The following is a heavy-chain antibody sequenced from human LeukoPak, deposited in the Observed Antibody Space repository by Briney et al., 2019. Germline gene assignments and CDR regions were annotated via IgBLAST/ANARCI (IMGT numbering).Heavy chain of an antibody. CDR1: GYTFTSYG. V-gene: IGHV1-18*01. Sequence: ASVKVSCKASGYTFTSYGISWVRQAPGQGLEWVGWISAYNGNTNYAQKLQGRVTMTTDTSTSTAYMELRSLRSDDTAVYYCARCDYYDSSGSEGYFDLWGRGTLVTVSS. D-gene: IGHD3-22*01. CDR3: ARCDYYDSSGSEGYFDL. CDR2: ISAYNGNT. J-gene: IGHJ2*01.